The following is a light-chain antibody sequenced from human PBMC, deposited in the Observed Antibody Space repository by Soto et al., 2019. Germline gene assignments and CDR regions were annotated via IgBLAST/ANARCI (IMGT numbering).Light chain of an antibody. CDR1: NSDIGDYHY. Sequence: QSALTQPRSVSGSPGQSVTISCTGTNSDIGDYHYVSWYQQYPGKAPQLMIYDVTKRPSGVPDRFSGSKSGNTASLTISGLQADDEADYYCHSYAATNIFLFGTGTKLTVL. J-gene: IGLJ1*01. CDR2: DVT. CDR3: HSYAATNIFL. V-gene: IGLV2-11*01.